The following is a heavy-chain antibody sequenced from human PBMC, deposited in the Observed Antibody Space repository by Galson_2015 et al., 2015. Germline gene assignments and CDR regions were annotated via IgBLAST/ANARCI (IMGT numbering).Heavy chain of an antibody. CDR2: ISYDGSNK. V-gene: IGHV3-30*01. J-gene: IGHJ6*03. CDR3: ARALRGSSSSDYYYYYMDV. D-gene: IGHD6-6*01. Sequence: SLRLSCAASGFTFSSYAMHWVRQAPGKGLEWVAVISYDGSNKYYADSVKGRFTISRDNSKNTLYLQMNSLRAEDTAVYYCARALRGSSSSDYYYYYMDVWGKGTTVTVSS. CDR1: GFTFSSYA.